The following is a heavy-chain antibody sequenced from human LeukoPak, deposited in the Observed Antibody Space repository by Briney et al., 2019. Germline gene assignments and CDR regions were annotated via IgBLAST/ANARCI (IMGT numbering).Heavy chain of an antibody. CDR2: IYYSGST. CDR3: ARRALTGHTNFDY. Sequence: SETLSLTCTVSGGSISSSSYYWGWIRQPPGKGLEWIGSIYYSGSTYYNPSLKSRVTISVDTSKNQFSLKLSSVTAADTAVYYCARRALTGHTNFDYWGQGALVTVSS. V-gene: IGHV4-39*07. D-gene: IGHD7-27*01. J-gene: IGHJ4*02. CDR1: GGSISSSSYY.